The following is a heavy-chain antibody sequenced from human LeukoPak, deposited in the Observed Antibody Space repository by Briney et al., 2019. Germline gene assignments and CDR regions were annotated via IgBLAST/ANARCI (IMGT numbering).Heavy chain of an antibody. V-gene: IGHV4-61*02. Sequence: SETLSLTCTVSGGSISSGSYYWSWIRQPAGKGLEWIGRIYTSGSTNYNPSLKSRVTISVDTSKNQFSLKLSSVTAADTAVYYCARVPAYSSGSFVDYWGQGTLVTVSS. CDR3: ARVPAYSSGSFVDY. D-gene: IGHD6-19*01. CDR1: GGSISSGSYY. J-gene: IGHJ4*02. CDR2: IYTSGST.